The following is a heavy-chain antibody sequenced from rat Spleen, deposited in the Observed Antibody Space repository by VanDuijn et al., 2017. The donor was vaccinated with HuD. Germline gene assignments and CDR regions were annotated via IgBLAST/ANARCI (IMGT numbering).Heavy chain of an antibody. J-gene: IGHJ3*01. CDR2: ITNTGDNI. Sequence: EVQLVESGGGLVQPGRSLKLSCVASGFTFNNYWMSWIRQAPGKGLEWVASITNTGDNIYYPDSVKGRFTISRDNAKSTLSLQVDSLRSEDTATYYCTREIIRGTKDWFTHWGQGTLVTVSS. D-gene: IGHD4-3*01. V-gene: IGHV5-31*01. CDR1: GFTFNNYW. CDR3: TREIIRGTKDWFTH.